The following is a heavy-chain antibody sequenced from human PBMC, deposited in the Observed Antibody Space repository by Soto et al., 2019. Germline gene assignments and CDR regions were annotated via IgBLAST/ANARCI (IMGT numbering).Heavy chain of an antibody. Sequence: GASVKVSCKGSGGTFSSYGVSWVRQAPGQGLEWMGEIIPIFGTANYAQKFQGRVTLTADKSTSTVYMELSSLISEDTAVYYCARKRTMALHYWGQGTLVTVSS. CDR1: GGTFSSYG. J-gene: IGHJ4*02. CDR2: IIPIFGTA. V-gene: IGHV1-69*06. D-gene: IGHD3-10*01. CDR3: ARKRTMALHY.